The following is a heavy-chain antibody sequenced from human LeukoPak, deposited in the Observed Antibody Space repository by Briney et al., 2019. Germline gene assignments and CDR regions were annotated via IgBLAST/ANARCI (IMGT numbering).Heavy chain of an antibody. D-gene: IGHD3-22*01. CDR1: GFTFSSYW. J-gene: IGHJ4*02. CDR3: ARVSTYYYDSSGYFVTMQYYFDY. Sequence: PGGSLRLSCAASGFTFSSYWMSWVRQAPGKGLEWVANIKQDGSEKYYVDSVKGRFTISRDNAKNSLYLPMNSLRAEDTAVYYCARVSTYYYDSSGYFVTMQYYFDYWGQGTLVTVSS. CDR2: IKQDGSEK. V-gene: IGHV3-7*04.